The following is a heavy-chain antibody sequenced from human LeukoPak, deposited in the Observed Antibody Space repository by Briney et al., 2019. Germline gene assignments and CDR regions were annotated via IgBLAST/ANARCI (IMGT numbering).Heavy chain of an antibody. J-gene: IGHJ4*02. CDR2: INPSGGST. CDR3: ARGPLRSGYYYVGDY. V-gene: IGHV1-46*01. Sequence: ASVKVSCKASGYTFTSYYMHWVRQAPGQGLEWTGIINPSGGSTSYAQKFQGRVTMTRDTSTSTVYMELSSLRSEDTAVYYCARGPLRSGYYYVGDYWGQGTLVTVSS. D-gene: IGHD3-22*01. CDR1: GYTFTSYY.